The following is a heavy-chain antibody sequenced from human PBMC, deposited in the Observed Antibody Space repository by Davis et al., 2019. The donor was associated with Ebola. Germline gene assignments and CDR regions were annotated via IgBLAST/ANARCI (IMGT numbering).Heavy chain of an antibody. D-gene: IGHD3-10*01. Sequence: ASVKVSCKASGYTFTSYAMNWVRQATGQGLEWMGWMNPNSGNTGYAQKFQGRVTMTRNTSISTAYMELSSLKSEDTAVYYCARFRITLDPWGQGTLVTVSS. J-gene: IGHJ5*02. CDR1: GYTFTSYA. V-gene: IGHV1-8*01. CDR2: MNPNSGNT. CDR3: ARFRITLDP.